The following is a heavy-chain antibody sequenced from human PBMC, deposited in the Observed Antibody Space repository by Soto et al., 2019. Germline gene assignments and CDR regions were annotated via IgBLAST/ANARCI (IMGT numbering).Heavy chain of an antibody. CDR3: VRGVRLDVDI. V-gene: IGHV3-23*01. CDR1: GFTFSTYA. CDR2: ISGSGNKT. Sequence: PGGSLRLSCGVCGFTFSTYAMSWVRQAPGKGMEWVSAISGSGNKTFYAYSVKGRFTISRDNSKNTLHLQMSSLRVEDTAVYYCVRGVRLDVDIWRQGTMVTVSS. J-gene: IGHJ4*02. D-gene: IGHD3-10*01.